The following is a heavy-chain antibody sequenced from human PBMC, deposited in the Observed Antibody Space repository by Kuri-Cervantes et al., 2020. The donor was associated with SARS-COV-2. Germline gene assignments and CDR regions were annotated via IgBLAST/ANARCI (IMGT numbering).Heavy chain of an antibody. V-gene: IGHV4-39*01. CDR1: GVSVSGSNYY. CDR2: IYHSGRT. D-gene: IGHD1-26*01. J-gene: IGHJ3*02. Sequence: GSLRLSCTVSGVSVSGSNYYWGWIRQPPGNGLEWIGSIYHSGRTYYNPSLKSRVGISVETSKNQFSLRLSSVTAADTAVYYCARHTAVGATKGDAFDIWGQGTRVTVSS. CDR3: ARHTAVGATKGDAFDI.